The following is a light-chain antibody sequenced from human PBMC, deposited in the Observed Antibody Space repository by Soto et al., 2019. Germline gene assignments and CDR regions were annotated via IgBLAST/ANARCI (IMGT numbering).Light chain of an antibody. CDR1: SSDVGGYNY. CDR2: DVS. V-gene: IGLV2-11*01. Sequence: QSVLTQPRSVSGSPGQSVTISCTGTSSDVGGYNYVSWYQHDPGKAPKLMSSDVSKRPSGVPDRFSGSKSGNTASLTISGLQAEDEADYYCCSYAGSYSRVFGGGTKLTVL. CDR3: CSYAGSYSRV. J-gene: IGLJ3*02.